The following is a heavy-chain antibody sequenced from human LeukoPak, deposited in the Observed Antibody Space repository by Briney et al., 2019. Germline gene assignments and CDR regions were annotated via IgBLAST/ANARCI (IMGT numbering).Heavy chain of an antibody. D-gene: IGHD3-22*01. V-gene: IGHV3-73*01. CDR3: TLPGDSSGYPFDY. CDR1: GFTFSGSA. J-gene: IGHJ4*02. CDR2: IRSKANSYAT. Sequence: PGGSLKLSCAASGFTFSGSAMHWVRQASGKGLEWVGRIRSKANSYATAYAASVKGRFTSSRDDSKNTAYLQMNSLKTEDTAVYYCTLPGDSSGYPFDYWGQGTLVTVSS.